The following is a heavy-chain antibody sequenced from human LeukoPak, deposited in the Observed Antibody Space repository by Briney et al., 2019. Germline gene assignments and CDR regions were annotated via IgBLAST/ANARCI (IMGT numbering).Heavy chain of an antibody. J-gene: IGHJ4*02. CDR2: INHSGST. Sequence: SETLSLTCAVYGGSFSGYYWSWIRQPPGKGLEWIGEINHSGSTNYNPSLKSRVTISVDTSKNQFSLKLSSVTAADTAVYYCARHPWGYYYDSSGYPHWGQGTLVTVSS. CDR3: ARHPWGYYYDSSGYPH. V-gene: IGHV4-34*01. CDR1: GGSFSGYY. D-gene: IGHD3-22*01.